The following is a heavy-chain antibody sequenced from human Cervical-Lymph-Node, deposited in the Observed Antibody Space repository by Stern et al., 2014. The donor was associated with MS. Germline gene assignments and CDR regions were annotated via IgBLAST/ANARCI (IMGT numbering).Heavy chain of an antibody. CDR3: ARSGLGGAVGS. V-gene: IGHV1-46*04. Sequence: VQLGESGAEVKMPGASVKVSCKTSGYDFTRYDIHWVRQVPGQGLAWMGLVVPDVGRKTYAPMWQGRVSMTRDTSTTTVYLEMRSLRSEDTAVYYCARSGLGGAVGSWGQGTLVTVSA. CDR1: GYDFTRYD. D-gene: IGHD3-10*01. CDR2: VVPDVGRK. J-gene: IGHJ5*02.